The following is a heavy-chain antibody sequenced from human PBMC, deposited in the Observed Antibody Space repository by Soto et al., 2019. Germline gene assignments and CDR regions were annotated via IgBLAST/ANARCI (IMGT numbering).Heavy chain of an antibody. Sequence: KSSETLSLTCTVSGGSISSYYWSWIRQPPGKGLEWIGYIYYSGSTNYNPSLKSRVTISVDTSKNQFSLKLSSVTAADTAVYYCARVAVEAKYYFDYWGQGTLVTVSS. CDR2: IYYSGST. V-gene: IGHV4-59*01. J-gene: IGHJ4*02. CDR3: ARVAVEAKYYFDY. D-gene: IGHD1-26*01. CDR1: GGSISSYY.